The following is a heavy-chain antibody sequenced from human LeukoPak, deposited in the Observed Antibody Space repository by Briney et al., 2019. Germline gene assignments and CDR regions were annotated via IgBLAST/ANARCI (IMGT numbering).Heavy chain of an antibody. CDR1: GFSVSNKY. Sequence: GGSLRLSCAASGFSVSNKYMSWVRQAPGKGLEWVSVIYGGGTTYYADTVQGRFTISRVNSKNTLFLQMNGLRAEDTAVYYCAVGWELTGMNYFDYWGQGTLVTVSS. CDR2: IYGGGTT. D-gene: IGHD1-26*01. V-gene: IGHV3-53*01. CDR3: AVGWELTGMNYFDY. J-gene: IGHJ4*02.